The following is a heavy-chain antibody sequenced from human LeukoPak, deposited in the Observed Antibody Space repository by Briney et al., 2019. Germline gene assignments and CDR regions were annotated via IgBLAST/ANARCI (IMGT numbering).Heavy chain of an antibody. CDR2: INPNSGGT. Sequence: ASVKVSCKASGYTFTGYYMFWLRQAPGQGLEWMGWINPNSGGTNYAQNFQGRVTMTRDTSISTAYMELSRLRSDDTAVYYCASYGDSSSWTSSYWGQGTLVTVSS. CDR3: ASYGDSSSWTSSY. D-gene: IGHD6-13*01. CDR1: GYTFTGYY. J-gene: IGHJ4*02. V-gene: IGHV1-2*02.